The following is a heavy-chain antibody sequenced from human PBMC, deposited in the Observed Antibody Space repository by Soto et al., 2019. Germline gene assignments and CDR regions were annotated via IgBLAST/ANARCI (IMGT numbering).Heavy chain of an antibody. CDR2: IYYSGST. CDR3: AAGYCSGGSCYPSLRFDP. CDR1: GSSIRSGGYY. D-gene: IGHD2-15*01. J-gene: IGHJ5*02. Sequence: PSESLSPTSILSGSSIRSGGYYWRWIRHHPGEGLEWIGYIYYSGSTYYNPSLKSRVTISVDTSKNQFSLKLSSVTAADTAVYYCAAGYCSGGSCYPSLRFDPWGQGTLVT. V-gene: IGHV4-31*03.